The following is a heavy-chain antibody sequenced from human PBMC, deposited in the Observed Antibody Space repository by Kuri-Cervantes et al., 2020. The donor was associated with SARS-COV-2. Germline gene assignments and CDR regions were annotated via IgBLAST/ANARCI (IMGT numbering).Heavy chain of an antibody. Sequence: GESLKISCAASGFTFSSYSMNWVRQAPGKGLEWVSSISSSSSYIYYADSVKGRLTISRDNAKNSLYLQMNSLRAEDTAVYYCATLGYCSSTSCYKRFDYWGQGTLVTVSS. CDR2: ISSSSSYI. CDR1: GFTFSSYS. J-gene: IGHJ4*02. CDR3: ATLGYCSSTSCYKRFDY. V-gene: IGHV3-21*01. D-gene: IGHD2-2*02.